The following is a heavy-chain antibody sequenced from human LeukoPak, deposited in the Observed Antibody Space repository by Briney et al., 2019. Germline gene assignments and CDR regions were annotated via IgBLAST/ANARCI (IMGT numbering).Heavy chain of an antibody. Sequence: ASVKVSYKASGYTFTGYYMHWVRQAPGQGLEWMGWINPNSGGTNYAQKFQGRVTMTRDTSISTAYMELSRLRSDDTAVYYCARALRITMVRGVNWFDPWGQGTLVTVSS. D-gene: IGHD3-10*01. CDR3: ARALRITMVRGVNWFDP. J-gene: IGHJ5*02. CDR2: INPNSGGT. V-gene: IGHV1-2*02. CDR1: GYTFTGYY.